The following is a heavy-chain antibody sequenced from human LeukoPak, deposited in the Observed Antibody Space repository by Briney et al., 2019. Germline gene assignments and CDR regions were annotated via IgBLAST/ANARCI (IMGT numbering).Heavy chain of an antibody. CDR2: IYSGGST. CDR1: GFTVSNNY. Sequence: PGGSLRLSXAASGFTVSNNYMSWVRQAPGKGLEWVSVIYSGGSTYYADSVKGRFTISRDNSKNTLYLHMNSLRAEDTAVYYCARDYRRLEYWGQGTLVTVSS. V-gene: IGHV3-66*02. J-gene: IGHJ4*02. D-gene: IGHD1-1*01. CDR3: ARDYRRLEY.